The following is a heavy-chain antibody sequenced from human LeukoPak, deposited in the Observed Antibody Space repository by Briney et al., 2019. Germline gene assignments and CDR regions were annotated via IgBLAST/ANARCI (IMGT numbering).Heavy chain of an antibody. J-gene: IGHJ4*02. V-gene: IGHV3-23*01. CDR1: GFTFGSYA. Sequence: GGSLRLSCAASGFTFGSYAMSWVRQAPGKGLEWVSAISGSGGSTYYADSVKGRFTISRDNSKNTLYLQMNSLRAEDTAVYYCAKDCSSTSCYPDYWGQGTLVTVSS. D-gene: IGHD2-2*01. CDR3: AKDCSSTSCYPDY. CDR2: ISGSGGST.